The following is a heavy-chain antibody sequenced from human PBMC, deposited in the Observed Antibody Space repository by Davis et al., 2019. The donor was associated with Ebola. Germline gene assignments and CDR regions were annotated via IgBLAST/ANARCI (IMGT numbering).Heavy chain of an antibody. CDR1: GYTFTGYY. CDR2: INPSGGST. Sequence: ASVKVSCKASGYTFTGYYMHWVRQAPGQGLEWMGIINPSGGSTSYAQKFQGRVTMTRDTSTSTVYMELSSLRSEDTAVYYCARDGYYYDSSGYYRNFDYWGQGTLVTVSS. CDR3: ARDGYYYDSSGYYRNFDY. J-gene: IGHJ4*02. V-gene: IGHV1-46*01. D-gene: IGHD3-22*01.